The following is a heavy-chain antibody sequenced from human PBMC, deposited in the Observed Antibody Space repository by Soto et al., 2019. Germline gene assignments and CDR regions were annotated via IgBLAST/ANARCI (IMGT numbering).Heavy chain of an antibody. J-gene: IGHJ6*02. Sequence: PGGSLRLSCAASGFTFDDYAMHWVRQAPGKGLEWVSGISWNSGSIGYADSVKGRFTISRDNAKNSLYLQMNSLRAEDTALYYCASSYSYGPNYYYYGMDVWGQGTTVTVSS. CDR2: ISWNSGSI. CDR1: GFTFDDYA. V-gene: IGHV3-9*01. CDR3: ASSYSYGPNYYYYGMDV. D-gene: IGHD5-18*01.